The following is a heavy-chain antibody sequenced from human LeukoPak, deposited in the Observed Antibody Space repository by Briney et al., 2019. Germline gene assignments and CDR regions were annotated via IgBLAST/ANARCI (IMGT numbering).Heavy chain of an antibody. CDR1: GGSISSYY. V-gene: IGHV4-59*01. CDR2: IYYSGST. J-gene: IGHJ4*02. Sequence: PSETLSLTCTVSGGSISSYYWSWIRQPPGKGLEWLGYIYYSGSTNYNPSLKSRVTISVDTSKNQFSLKLSSVTAADTAVYYCARGYCSGGSCYHSAHVRLPPDYWGQGTLVTVSS. CDR3: ARGYCSGGSCYHSAHVRLPPDY. D-gene: IGHD2-15*01.